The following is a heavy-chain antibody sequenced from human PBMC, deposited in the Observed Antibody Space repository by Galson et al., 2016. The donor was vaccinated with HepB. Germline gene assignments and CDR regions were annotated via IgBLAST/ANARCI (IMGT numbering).Heavy chain of an antibody. CDR2: IYHRGST. Sequence: SETLSLTCTISRGSFTGYFWSWIRQPPGKGLEWIGSIYHRGSTTYNPSLKSRVTISLATSRNQFSLKLTSTTAADTAAYYCARRTRTQSLDFWGQGTLVTVSS. J-gene: IGHJ4*02. V-gene: IGHV4-59*01. D-gene: IGHD1-1*01. CDR1: RGSFTGYF. CDR3: ARRTRTQSLDF.